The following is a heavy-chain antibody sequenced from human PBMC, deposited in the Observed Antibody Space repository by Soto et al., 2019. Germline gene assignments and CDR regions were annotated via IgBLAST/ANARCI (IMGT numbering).Heavy chain of an antibody. CDR1: GYTFTDYD. Sequence: QEQLVQSGAEVKKPGASVKVSCKTSGYTFTDYDINWVRQATGQGPEWVGGVLPISGTANYAQKYQGRVTITVDKSTSTGYMELNSLTYEDTAVYYCASTGEAPEVDGSGRGDAFDIWGPGTKVTVSA. CDR3: ASTGEAPEVDGSGRGDAFDI. J-gene: IGHJ3*02. V-gene: IGHV1-69*06. CDR2: VLPISGTA. D-gene: IGHD1-26*01.